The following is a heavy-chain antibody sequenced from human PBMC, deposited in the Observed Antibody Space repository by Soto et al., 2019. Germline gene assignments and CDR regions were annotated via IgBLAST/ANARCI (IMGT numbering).Heavy chain of an antibody. CDR2: INHSGST. V-gene: IGHV4-34*01. Sequence: SETLSLTCAVYGGSFSGYYWSWIRQPPGKGLEWIGEINHSGSTNYNPSLKSRVTISVDTSKNQFSLKLSSVTAADTAAYYCARKTWIPGAYYFDYWGQGTLATVSS. CDR3: ARKTWIPGAYYFDY. J-gene: IGHJ4*02. CDR1: GGSFSGYY. D-gene: IGHD5-18*01.